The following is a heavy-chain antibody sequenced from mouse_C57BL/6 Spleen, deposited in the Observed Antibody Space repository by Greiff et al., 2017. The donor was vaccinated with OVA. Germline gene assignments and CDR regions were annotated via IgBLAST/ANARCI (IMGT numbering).Heavy chain of an antibody. Sequence: VKLMESGPELVKPGASVKISCKASGYAFSSSWMNWVKQRPGKGLEWIGRIYPGDGDTNYNGKFKGKATLTADKSSSTAYMQLSSLTSEDSAVYFCARVTVVAYYFDYWGQGTTLTVSS. CDR2: IYPGDGDT. V-gene: IGHV1-82*01. D-gene: IGHD1-1*01. CDR1: GYAFSSSW. J-gene: IGHJ2*01. CDR3: ARVTVVAYYFDY.